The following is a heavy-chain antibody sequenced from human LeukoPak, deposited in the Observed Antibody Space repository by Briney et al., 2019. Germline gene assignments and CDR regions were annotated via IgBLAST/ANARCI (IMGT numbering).Heavy chain of an antibody. CDR2: IKQDGSEK. D-gene: IGHD3-3*01. Sequence: PGGSLRLSCAASGFTFSIYWMSWVRQAPGKGLEWVANIKQDGSEKYYVDSVKGRFTISRDNAKNSLYLQMNSLRAEDTAVYYCARDQFDFWSGYFYWGQGTLVTVSS. V-gene: IGHV3-7*01. CDR1: GFTFSIYW. CDR3: ARDQFDFWSGYFY. J-gene: IGHJ4*02.